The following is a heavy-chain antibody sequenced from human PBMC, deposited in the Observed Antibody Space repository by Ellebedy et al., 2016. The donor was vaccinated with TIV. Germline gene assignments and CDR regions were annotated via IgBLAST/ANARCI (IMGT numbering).Heavy chain of an antibody. D-gene: IGHD2-8*01. J-gene: IGHJ4*02. V-gene: IGHV3-7*03. CDR3: ARVLVYGVRYFDY. CDR2: IKQDGSEK. CDR1: GFTFSIYW. Sequence: GESLKISCAASGFTFSIYWMTWVRQAPGKGLEWVANIKQDGSEKYYVDSVKGRFTISRDNAKNSLYLQMNSLRAEDTAVYYCARVLVYGVRYFDYWGQGTLVTVSS.